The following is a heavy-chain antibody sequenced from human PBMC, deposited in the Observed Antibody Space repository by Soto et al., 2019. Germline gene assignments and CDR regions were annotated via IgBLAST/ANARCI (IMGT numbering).Heavy chain of an antibody. CDR2: ISGSGGST. D-gene: IGHD5-18*01. CDR1: GFSFSTYA. V-gene: IGHV3-23*01. CDR3: AKGGRGVQIGLHVDY. Sequence: EVQLLDSGGGLVQPGGSLRLSCAASGFSFSTYAMSWVRQAPGKGLEWVSGISGSGGSTYYADSVEGRFTISRDNSKNALYLRMNGLRVEDTAVYYCAKGGRGVQIGLHVDYWGQGTLVTVSS. J-gene: IGHJ4*02.